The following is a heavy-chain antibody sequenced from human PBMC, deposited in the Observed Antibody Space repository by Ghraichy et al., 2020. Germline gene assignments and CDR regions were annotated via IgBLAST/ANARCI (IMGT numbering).Heavy chain of an antibody. V-gene: IGHV4-34*01. D-gene: IGHD2-15*01. Sequence: SETLSLTCGVNGGSFSGYYWSWLRQAPGKRPEWIGDINHTGTTNFNPSLKSRVTISVDTSKNQFSLNLTSVTAADTAVYYCARGTIVVVSPGRLFEYWGQGTLVTVSS. CDR2: INHTGTT. J-gene: IGHJ4*02. CDR3: ARGTIVVVSPGRLFEY. CDR1: GGSFSGYY.